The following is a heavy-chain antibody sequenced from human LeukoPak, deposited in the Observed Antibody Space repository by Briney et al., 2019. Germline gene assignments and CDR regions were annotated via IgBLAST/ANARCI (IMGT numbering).Heavy chain of an antibody. CDR3: ARDMVVPAASDAFDI. CDR2: IYHSGST. J-gene: IGHJ3*02. Sequence: LRLSCAASGFTFSDYYMSWIRQPPGKGLEWIGYIYHSGSTYYNPSLKSRVTISVDRSKNQFSLKLSSVTAADTAVYYCARDMVVPAASDAFDIWGQGTMVTVSS. CDR1: GFTFSDYY. D-gene: IGHD2-2*01. V-gene: IGHV4-30-2*01.